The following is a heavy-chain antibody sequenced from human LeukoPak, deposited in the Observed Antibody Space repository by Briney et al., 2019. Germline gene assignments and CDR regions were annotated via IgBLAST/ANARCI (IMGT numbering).Heavy chain of an antibody. J-gene: IGHJ4*02. CDR1: GYTFTGYY. V-gene: IGHV1-2*02. Sequence: ASVTVSFTASGYTFTGYYLHWVRQAPGQGLEWMGWINPNSRGTNYAQKFQGRVTMTRDTSISTAYMELSRLRSDDTAVYYCARDYYDISGYIDYWGQGTLVTVSS. D-gene: IGHD3-22*01. CDR3: ARDYYDISGYIDY. CDR2: INPNSRGT.